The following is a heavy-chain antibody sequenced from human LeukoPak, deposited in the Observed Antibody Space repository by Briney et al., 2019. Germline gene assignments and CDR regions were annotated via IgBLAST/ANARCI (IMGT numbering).Heavy chain of an antibody. CDR3: ARRGTSRSSYYFDY. CDR2: ISTSASTI. J-gene: IGHJ4*02. V-gene: IGHV3-48*03. Sequence: GGSLRLSCAASGFTFSSYEMNWVRQAPGKGLEWASYISTSASTIYYTDSVKGRFTSSRDNAKNSLYLQMNSLRAEDTAVYYCARRGTSRSSYYFDYWGQGTLVTVSS. CDR1: GFTFSSYE.